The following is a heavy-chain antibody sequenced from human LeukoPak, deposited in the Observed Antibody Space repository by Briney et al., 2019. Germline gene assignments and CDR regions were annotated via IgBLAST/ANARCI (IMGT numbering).Heavy chain of an antibody. J-gene: IGHJ4*02. V-gene: IGHV4-34*01. CDR2: ITHSGST. CDR1: GGSFSGYY. D-gene: IGHD3-10*01. Sequence: SETLSLTCAVYGGSFSGYYWSWIRQPPGKGLEWIGEITHSGSTNYNPSLKSRVTISVDTSKNQFSLKLSSVTAADTAVYYCARGFRGYYYGSGSYFDYWGQGTLVSVSS. CDR3: ARGFRGYYYGSGSYFDY.